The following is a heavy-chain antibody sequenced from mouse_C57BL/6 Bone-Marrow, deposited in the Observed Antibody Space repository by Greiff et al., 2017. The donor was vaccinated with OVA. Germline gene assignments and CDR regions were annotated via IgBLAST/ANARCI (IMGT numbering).Heavy chain of an antibody. CDR3: ARHEDAEVGRRWYFDV. CDR1: GYTFTEYT. V-gene: IGHV1-62-2*01. CDR2: FYPGSGSI. D-gene: IGHD4-1*01. J-gene: IGHJ1*03. Sequence: LVESGAELVKPGASVKLSCKASGYTFTEYTIHWVKQRSGQGLEWIGWFYPGSGSIKYNEKFKDKATLTAGKSSSTVYMELSRLTSEDSAVYFCARHEDAEVGRRWYFDVWGTGTTVTVSS.